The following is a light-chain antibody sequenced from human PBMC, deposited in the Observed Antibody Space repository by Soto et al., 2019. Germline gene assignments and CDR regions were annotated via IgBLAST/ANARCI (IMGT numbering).Light chain of an antibody. V-gene: IGKV3-15*01. CDR1: QSVSSSY. CDR2: DAS. J-gene: IGKJ1*01. Sequence: EIVLTQSPGTLSLSPGERATLSCRASQSVSSSYLAWYQQKPGQTPRLLIYDASTRATGIPARFSGSGYGTEFTLTISSLQSEDFAVYYCQQYNNWRTFGQGTKVDIK. CDR3: QQYNNWRT.